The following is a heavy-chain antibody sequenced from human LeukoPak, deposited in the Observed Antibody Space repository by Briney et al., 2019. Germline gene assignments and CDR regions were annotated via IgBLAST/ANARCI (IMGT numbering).Heavy chain of an antibody. CDR1: GYSFPNYW. D-gene: IGHD5-24*01. J-gene: IGHJ4*02. CDR3: ARRKGDGYNSPFDY. Sequence: SGESLKISCKGSGYSFPNYWIGWVRQMPGQGLEWMGIIYPADSDTSYSPSFQGQVTISADKSINTAYLQWTSLKASDTAMYYCARRKGDGYNSPFDYWGQGTLVTVSS. CDR2: IYPADSDT. V-gene: IGHV5-51*01.